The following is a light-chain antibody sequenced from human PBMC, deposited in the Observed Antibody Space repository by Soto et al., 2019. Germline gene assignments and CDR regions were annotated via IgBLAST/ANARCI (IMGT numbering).Light chain of an antibody. CDR2: DVS. V-gene: IGLV2-14*01. CDR1: SSDVGGYNY. J-gene: IGLJ1*01. CDR3: SSYTSSSTYYV. Sequence: QSALTQPASVSGSPGQSITISCTGTSSDVGGYNYVSWYQQHPGKAPKLMIYDVSNRPSGVSNRFSGSKSGNTASLTISGLRAEDEADYYCSSYTSSSTYYVFGTGTKVTVL.